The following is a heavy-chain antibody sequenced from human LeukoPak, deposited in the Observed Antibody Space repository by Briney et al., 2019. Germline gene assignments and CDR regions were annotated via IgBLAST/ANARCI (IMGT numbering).Heavy chain of an antibody. D-gene: IGHD3-22*01. CDR3: ARAFYDSSGYYDY. J-gene: IGHJ4*02. V-gene: IGHV4-39*01. CDR1: GGSISSSSYY. CDR2: IYYSGST. Sequence: SETLSLTCTVSGGSISSSSYYWGWIRQPPGKGLEWIGSIYYSGSTYYNPSLKSRVAISVDTSKNQFSLKLSSVTAADTAVYYCARAFYDSSGYYDYWGQGTLVTVSS.